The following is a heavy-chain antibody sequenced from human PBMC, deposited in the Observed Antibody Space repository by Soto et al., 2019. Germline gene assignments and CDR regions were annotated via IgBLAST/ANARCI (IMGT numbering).Heavy chain of an antibody. V-gene: IGHV4-61*01. CDR3: ARGPLFDY. CDR2: IYYGGRT. Sequence: SETLALTCTVSSNSVSTGTNDWSWIRQPPGKGLGWIGSIYYGGRTSYNPSLKSRVTISVDTSKYQFSLKLNSVTAADTAVYYCARGPLFDYWGQGALVTVSS. J-gene: IGHJ4*02. CDR1: SNSVSTGTND.